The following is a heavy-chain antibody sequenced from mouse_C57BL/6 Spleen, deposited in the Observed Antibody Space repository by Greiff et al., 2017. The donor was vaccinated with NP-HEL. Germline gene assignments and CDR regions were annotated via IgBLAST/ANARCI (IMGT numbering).Heavy chain of an antibody. CDR2: ISSGGDYI. J-gene: IGHJ4*01. V-gene: IGHV5-9-1*02. CDR3: TRDPDFDAMDY. Sequence: EVKLMESGEGLVKPGGSLKLSCAASGFTFSSYAMSWVRQTPEKRLEWVAYISSGGDYIYYADTVKGRFTISRDNARNTLYLQMSSLKSEDTAMYYCTRDPDFDAMDYWGQGTSVTVSS. CDR1: GFTFSSYA.